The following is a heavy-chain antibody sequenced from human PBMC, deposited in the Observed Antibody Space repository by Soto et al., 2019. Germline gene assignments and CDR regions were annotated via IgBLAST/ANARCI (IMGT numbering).Heavy chain of an antibody. Sequence: QVQLVQSGAEVKKPGASVNVSCKASGYSFNTYALHWVRQAPGQRLEWLGWINAENGKTRYSQKFQARVTITRDTSASTVYMELSSLRSEDTAIYCCARAGSGWNVLASWGQGTLVTVSS. V-gene: IGHV1-3*01. CDR1: GYSFNTYA. CDR2: INAENGKT. J-gene: IGHJ5*02. D-gene: IGHD6-19*01. CDR3: ARAGSGWNVLAS.